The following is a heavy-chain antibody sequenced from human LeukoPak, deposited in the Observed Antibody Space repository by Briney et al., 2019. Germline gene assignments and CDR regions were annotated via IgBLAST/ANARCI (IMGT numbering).Heavy chain of an antibody. CDR1: GGSISSSNW. J-gene: IGHJ6*03. V-gene: IGHV4-4*02. Sequence: PSGTLSLTCAVSGGSISSSNWWSWVRQPPGKGLEWIGEIFHSGSTNYNPSLKSRVTISVDTSKNQFSLKPSSVTAADTAVYYCAGYSGYYYYYYMDVWGKGTTVTISS. D-gene: IGHD5-12*01. CDR2: IFHSGST. CDR3: AGYSGYYYYYYMDV.